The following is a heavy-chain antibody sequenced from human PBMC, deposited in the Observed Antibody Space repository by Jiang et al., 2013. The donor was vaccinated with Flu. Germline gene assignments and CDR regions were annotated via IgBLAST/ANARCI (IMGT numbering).Heavy chain of an antibody. J-gene: IGHJ4*02. CDR2: IYYSGST. CDR3: ARVRTYYFDY. CDR1: GGSISSSSYF. V-gene: IGHV4-39*01. D-gene: IGHD1-14*01. Sequence: LLKPSETLSLTCTVSGGSISSSSYFWGWIRQPPGKGLERIGTIYYSGSTYYNPSLKSRLTISVDTSKNQFSLKLSSVTAADTAVYYCARVRTYYFDYWGQGTLVTVSS.